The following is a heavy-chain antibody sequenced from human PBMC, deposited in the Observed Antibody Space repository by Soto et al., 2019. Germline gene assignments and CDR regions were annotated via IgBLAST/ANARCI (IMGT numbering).Heavy chain of an antibody. CDR2: ISSRSDI. D-gene: IGHD2-21*02. V-gene: IGHV3-21*01. J-gene: IGHJ6*02. CDR1: GVTFSTYS. Sequence: GGALKLSCVGSGVTFSTYSINWVRQAPGKGLEWVSSISSRSDIYYADSVKGRFTISRDNAKNSVSLQMNSLRAEDTAVYYCAREYTAWPLAYGLDVWGQGTAVTVSS. CDR3: AREYTAWPLAYGLDV.